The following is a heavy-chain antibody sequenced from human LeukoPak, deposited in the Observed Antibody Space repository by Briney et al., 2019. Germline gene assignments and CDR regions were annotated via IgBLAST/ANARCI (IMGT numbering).Heavy chain of an antibody. CDR3: ARAGYCSSTSCYAGYFDY. CDR2: IHYSGCT. CDR1: GGPISSYY. J-gene: IGHJ4*02. D-gene: IGHD2-2*01. V-gene: IGHV4-59*01. Sequence: KPPRTLSLNCPVPGGPISSYYWDSLPQPPGKGPHWPGFIHYSGCTNYNPALKSRVTISVDTSKNQFSLKLSSVTAADTAVYYCARAGYCSSTSCYAGYFDYWGQGTLVTVSS.